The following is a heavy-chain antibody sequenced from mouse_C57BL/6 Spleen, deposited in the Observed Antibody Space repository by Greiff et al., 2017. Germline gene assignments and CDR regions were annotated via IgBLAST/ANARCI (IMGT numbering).Heavy chain of an antibody. CDR1: GYSITSGYY. CDR3: AGSPYYYGSSWGYAMDY. Sequence: EVKLMESGPGLVKPSQSLSLTCSVTGYSITSGYYWNWIRQFPGNKLEWMGYISYDGSNNYNPSLKNRISITRDTSKNQFFLKLNSVTTEDTATYYCAGSPYYYGSSWGYAMDYWGQGTSVTVSS. D-gene: IGHD1-1*01. CDR2: ISYDGSN. V-gene: IGHV3-6*01. J-gene: IGHJ4*01.